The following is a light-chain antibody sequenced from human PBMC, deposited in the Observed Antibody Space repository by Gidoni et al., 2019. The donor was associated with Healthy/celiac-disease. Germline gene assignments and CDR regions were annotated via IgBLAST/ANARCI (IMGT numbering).Light chain of an antibody. J-gene: IGLJ2*01. CDR1: SPNIGAGYD. Sequence: QSVLTQPPSVSGAPGQRVTISCTGSSPNIGAGYDVHWYQQLPGTAPNLLIYGNSNRPSGVPDRFSGSKSGTSASLAIAGLQAEDEADYYCQSYDSSLSGPKVFGGGTKLTVL. CDR2: GNS. V-gene: IGLV1-40*01. CDR3: QSYDSSLSGPKV.